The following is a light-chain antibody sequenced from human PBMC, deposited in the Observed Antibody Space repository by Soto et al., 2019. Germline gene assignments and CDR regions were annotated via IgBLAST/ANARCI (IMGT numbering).Light chain of an antibody. CDR1: QSVFSMARNKNY. CDR3: QQYYTSPTWT. V-gene: IGKV4-1*01. J-gene: IGKJ1*01. Sequence: DIVMTQSPDSLSLSLGERATSNCKSSQSVFSMARNKNYLGWFQQKPGQPPRLLIYWASTRESGVSDRFSGSGSGTDFTLTINSLQAEDVAVYYCQQYYTSPTWTFGQGTKVDIK. CDR2: WAS.